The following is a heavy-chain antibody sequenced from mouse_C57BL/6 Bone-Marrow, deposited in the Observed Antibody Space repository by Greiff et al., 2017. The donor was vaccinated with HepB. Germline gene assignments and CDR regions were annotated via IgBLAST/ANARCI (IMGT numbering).Heavy chain of an antibody. Sequence: VQLQQSGAELARPGASVKLSCKASGYTFTSYWMQWVKQRPGQGLEWIGEIDPSDSYTNYNQKFKGKATLTVDTSSSTAYMQLSSLTSEDSAVYYCARPLYYYGSSYFLDVWGTGTTVTVSS. CDR1: GYTFTSYW. CDR2: IDPSDSYT. J-gene: IGHJ1*03. V-gene: IGHV1-50*01. CDR3: ARPLYYYGSSYFLDV. D-gene: IGHD1-1*01.